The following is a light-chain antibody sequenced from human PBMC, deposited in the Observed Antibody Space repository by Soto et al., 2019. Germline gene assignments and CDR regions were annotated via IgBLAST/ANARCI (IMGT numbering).Light chain of an antibody. CDR2: DVS. Sequence: QSVLTQPRSVSGSPGQSVTISCTGTSSDVGGYNYVSWYQQHPGKAPKLMIYDVSKRPSGVPDRFSGSKSGNTASLTISGLQAEDEATYYCAAWDDTLNGQAFGGGTKLTVL. CDR1: SSDVGGYNY. V-gene: IGLV2-11*01. J-gene: IGLJ3*02. CDR3: AAWDDTLNGQA.